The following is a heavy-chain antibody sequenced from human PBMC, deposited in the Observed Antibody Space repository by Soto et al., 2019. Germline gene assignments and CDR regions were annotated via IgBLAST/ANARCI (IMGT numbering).Heavy chain of an antibody. Sequence: SETLSLTCTVSGGSISSYYWSWIRQPPGKGLEWIGYIYYSGSTNYNPSLKSRVTISVDTSKNQFSLRLSSVTAADTAVYYCARTGSYYDFWSGYSPFDYWGQGTLVTVSS. J-gene: IGHJ4*02. CDR2: IYYSGST. CDR3: ARTGSYYDFWSGYSPFDY. D-gene: IGHD3-3*01. V-gene: IGHV4-59*08. CDR1: GGSISSYY.